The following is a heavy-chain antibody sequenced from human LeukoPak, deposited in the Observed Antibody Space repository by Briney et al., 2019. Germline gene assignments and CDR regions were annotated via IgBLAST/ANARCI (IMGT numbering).Heavy chain of an antibody. V-gene: IGHV4-61*02. D-gene: IGHD3-3*01. CDR2: IYTSGST. CDR1: GGSISSGSYY. CDR3: ARGRDFWSGYYTYYYMDV. J-gene: IGHJ6*03. Sequence: SQTLSLTCTVSGGSISSGSYYWSWIRQPAGKGLEWIGRIYTSGSTSYNPSLKSRVTISVDTSKNQFSLKLSSVTAADTAVYYCARGRDFWSGYYTYYYMDVWGKGTTVTVS.